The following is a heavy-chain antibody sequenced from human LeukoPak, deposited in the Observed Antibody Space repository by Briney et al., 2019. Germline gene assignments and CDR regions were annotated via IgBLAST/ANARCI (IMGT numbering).Heavy chain of an antibody. CDR1: GFTFSDHY. Sequence: PGGSLRLSCAASGFTFSDHYMDWVRQAPGKGLEWVGRIKHEADSYTTEYAASVKGRFTISRDDSKNSLYVQMNSLKTEDTAVYYCVRLWDRWFDSWGQGTLVTVSS. CDR2: IKHEADSYTT. J-gene: IGHJ5*01. D-gene: IGHD1-14*01. V-gene: IGHV3-72*01. CDR3: VRLWDRWFDS.